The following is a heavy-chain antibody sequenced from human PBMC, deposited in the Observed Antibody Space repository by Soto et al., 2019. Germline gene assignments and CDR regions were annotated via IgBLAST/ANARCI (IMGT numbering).Heavy chain of an antibody. Sequence: GGSLGLSCAASRFTFSSYSMTWVRQAPGKGLEWVSGISDSGGNTWYADSVKGRFTISRDNSKNTLFLQMNSLRAEDTAVYFCSKWSGFGDAWGQGTLVTVSS. CDR2: ISDSGGNT. CDR3: SKWSGFGDA. D-gene: IGHD3-10*01. V-gene: IGHV3-23*01. J-gene: IGHJ5*02. CDR1: RFTFSSYS.